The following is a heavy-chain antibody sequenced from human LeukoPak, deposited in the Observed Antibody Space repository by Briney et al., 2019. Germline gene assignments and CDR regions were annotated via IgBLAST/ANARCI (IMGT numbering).Heavy chain of an antibody. V-gene: IGHV3-15*01. J-gene: IGHJ3*02. CDR2: IKTKADGGPT. CDR3: TTNNAFDN. Sequence: WIRQPPGKGLEWVGRIKTKADGGPTDYAAPVKGRFTISRDDSKNTRYLQMNSLKTEDTAMYYCTTNNAFDNWGQGTAVTVSS.